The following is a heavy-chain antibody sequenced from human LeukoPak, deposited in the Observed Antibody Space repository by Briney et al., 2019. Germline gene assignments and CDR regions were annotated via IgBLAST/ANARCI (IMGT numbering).Heavy chain of an antibody. Sequence: PGGSLRLSCGASGFTFSSYSMNWVRQAPGKGLEWVSAIIGSGGATFYADSVKGRFTISRDSSKNTLYLQMNSLRGEDTAVYYCARDSRYNYDSSYSGVGDSWGQGTLVTVSS. J-gene: IGHJ4*02. V-gene: IGHV3-23*01. CDR2: IIGSGGAT. CDR1: GFTFSSYS. CDR3: ARDSRYNYDSSYSGVGDS. D-gene: IGHD3-22*01.